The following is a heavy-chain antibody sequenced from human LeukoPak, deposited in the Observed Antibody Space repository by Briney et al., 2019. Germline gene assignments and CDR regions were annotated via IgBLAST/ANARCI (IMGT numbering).Heavy chain of an antibody. V-gene: IGHV3-7*01. CDR2: IRQDGSEK. CDR3: ARDSPHYDILTGGDAFDI. Sequence: GGSLRLSCAASGFTFSSYWMSWVRQAPGKGLEWVANIRQDGSEKYYVDSVKGRFTISRDNAKNSLYLQMNSLRAEDTAVYYCARDSPHYDILTGGDAFDIWGQGTMVTVSS. CDR1: GFTFSSYW. D-gene: IGHD3-9*01. J-gene: IGHJ3*02.